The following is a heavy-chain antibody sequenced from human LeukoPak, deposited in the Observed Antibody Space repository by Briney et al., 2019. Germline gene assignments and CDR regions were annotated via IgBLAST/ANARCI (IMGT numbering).Heavy chain of an antibody. Sequence: GGSLRLSCAASGFTFSSYDMNWVRQAPGKGLEWVSFISSSGSSINYADSVKGRFTISRDSAKNSLYLQMNSLRAEDTAVYYCARGGSYLSAFDIWGQGTMVTVSS. CDR3: ARGGSYLSAFDI. D-gene: IGHD1-26*01. J-gene: IGHJ3*02. CDR1: GFTFSSYD. V-gene: IGHV3-48*03. CDR2: ISSSGSSI.